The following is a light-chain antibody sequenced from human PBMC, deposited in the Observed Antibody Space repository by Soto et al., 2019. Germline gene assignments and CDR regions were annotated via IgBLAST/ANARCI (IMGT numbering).Light chain of an antibody. CDR3: AAWDDSLNGEVV. Sequence: QSVLTQPPSASGTPGQRVTISCSGSSSDIGSNSVNWYQQLPGTAPKLLIYSTNQRTSGVPDRFSCSKSDTSASLAISGLQSEDEADYYCAAWDDSLNGEVVFGGGTKLTVL. CDR1: SSDIGSNS. J-gene: IGLJ2*01. CDR2: STN. V-gene: IGLV1-44*01.